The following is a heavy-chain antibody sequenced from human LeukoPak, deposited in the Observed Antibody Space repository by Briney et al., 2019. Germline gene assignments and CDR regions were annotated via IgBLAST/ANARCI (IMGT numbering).Heavy chain of an antibody. D-gene: IGHD5-18*01. CDR1: GGSISSSSYY. Sequence: PSETLSLTCTVSGGSISSSSYYWGWIRQPPGKGLEWIGSIYYSGSTYYNPSLKSRVTISVDTSKNQFSLKLSSVTAADTAVYYCAGEDTAMVPYYYYYMDVWGKGTTVTVSS. CDR3: AGEDTAMVPYYYYYMDV. V-gene: IGHV4-39*07. J-gene: IGHJ6*03. CDR2: IYYSGST.